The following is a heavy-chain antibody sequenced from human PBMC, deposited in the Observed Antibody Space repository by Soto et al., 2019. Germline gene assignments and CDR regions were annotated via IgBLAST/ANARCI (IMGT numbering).Heavy chain of an antibody. J-gene: IGHJ4*02. V-gene: IGHV4-34*01. CDR3: ARGRIITMINPAEKEGDY. D-gene: IGHD3-22*01. CDR2: INHSGST. Sequence: PSDTLALTCAVYGGSFSGYYWIWIRHPPGKGLEWIGEINHSGSTNYNPSLKSRVTISVDTSKNQFSLKLSSVTAADTAVYYCARGRIITMINPAEKEGDYWGQGTLVTVSS. CDR1: GGSFSGYY.